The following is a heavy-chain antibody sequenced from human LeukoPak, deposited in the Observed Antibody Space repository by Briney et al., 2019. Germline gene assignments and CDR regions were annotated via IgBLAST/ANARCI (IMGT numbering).Heavy chain of an antibody. V-gene: IGHV3-7*01. J-gene: IGHJ4*02. CDR2: MNLDGSDK. Sequence: WGSLRLSCVASGFTFSSYAMSWVRQAPGNGLEGVARMNLDGSDKYYVDSVKGRFTISRDNTKTSLYLEMNSLRAEDTAVYYCARDATYCTNGVCYTRFDYWGQGTMVTVSS. CDR1: GFTFSSYA. D-gene: IGHD2-8*01. CDR3: ARDATYCTNGVCYTRFDY.